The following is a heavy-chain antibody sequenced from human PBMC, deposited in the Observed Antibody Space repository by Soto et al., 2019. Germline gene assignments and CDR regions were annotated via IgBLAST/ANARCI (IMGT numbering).Heavy chain of an antibody. D-gene: IGHD3-16*01. V-gene: IGHV4-30-4*01. Sequence: SETLSLTCTVSGGSTSSDNYWSWIRQHPGKGLERIGHIYYGGNTDYNPSLKSRLAISIDTSKNQFSLKMSSVTAADTAVYFCAREGGESSDGLYYFDSWGQGSLVTVSS. CDR2: IYYGGNT. J-gene: IGHJ4*02. CDR1: GGSTSSDNY. CDR3: AREGGESSDGLYYFDS.